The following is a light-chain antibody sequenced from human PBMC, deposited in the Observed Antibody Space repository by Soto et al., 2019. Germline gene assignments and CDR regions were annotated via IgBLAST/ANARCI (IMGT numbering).Light chain of an antibody. Sequence: DIQMTQSPSTLSASVGDRVTITCRASQSMSTWLAWYQQKPGKAPKLLIYKASSLESGVPSRFSGSGSGTEFTLTISSLQPDDSATYYCQQRKTFGQGTNAEV. V-gene: IGKV1-5*03. CDR2: KAS. J-gene: IGKJ1*01. CDR3: QQRKT. CDR1: QSMSTW.